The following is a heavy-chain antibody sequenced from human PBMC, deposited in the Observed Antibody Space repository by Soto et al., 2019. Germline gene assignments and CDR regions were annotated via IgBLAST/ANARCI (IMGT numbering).Heavy chain of an antibody. Sequence: ASVKVSCKASGYTSTNYYMHWVRQAPGQGLEWMGMINPSGDSYAQKFRGRITMTRDTSTSTVYLDLSSLRSEDTAVYYCARDRDSGYDRVHDYWGQGTLVTVSS. D-gene: IGHD5-12*01. V-gene: IGHV1-46*01. CDR3: ARDRDSGYDRVHDY. CDR2: INPSGD. CDR1: GYTSTNYY. J-gene: IGHJ4*02.